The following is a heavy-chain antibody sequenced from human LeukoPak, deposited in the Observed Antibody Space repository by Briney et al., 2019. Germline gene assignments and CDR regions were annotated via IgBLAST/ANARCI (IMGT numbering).Heavy chain of an antibody. CDR3: ARDNSVEDTAWWFDP. Sequence: GGSLRLSCAASGFTFNNYGMHWVRQAPGKGLEWVAFIRYDGSNKYYADSVKGRFTISRDNSKNTLYLQMNSLRAEDTAVYYCARDNSVEDTAWWFDPWGQGTLVTVSS. J-gene: IGHJ5*02. CDR1: GFTFNNYG. V-gene: IGHV3-30*02. D-gene: IGHD4-23*01. CDR2: IRYDGSNK.